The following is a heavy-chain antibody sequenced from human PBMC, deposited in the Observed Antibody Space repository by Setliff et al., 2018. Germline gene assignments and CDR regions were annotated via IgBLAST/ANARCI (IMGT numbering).Heavy chain of an antibody. V-gene: IGHV4-39*01. D-gene: IGHD4-17*01. J-gene: IGHJ4*01. CDR2: IHYRGTT. CDR1: GASISSGTYY. CDR3: ARRDGDYYPIDY. Sequence: PSETLSLTCTVSGASISSGTYYWAWIRQPPGKGLEWIGRIHYRGTTYSNASLASRLTISVDTAKNQFSLKLTSVTAADTAVYYCARRDGDYYPIDYWGHGTLVTVSS.